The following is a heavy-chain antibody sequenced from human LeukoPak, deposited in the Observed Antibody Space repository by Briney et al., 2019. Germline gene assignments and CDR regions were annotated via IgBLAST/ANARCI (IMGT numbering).Heavy chain of an antibody. D-gene: IGHD3-22*01. Sequence: GGSLRLSCAASGFTFNDYGMSSVRQAPGKGLEWVSGINWNGGSTGYADSVKGRFTISRDNAKNSLYLQMNSLRAEDTALYYCARYYYDSHIDYWGQGTLVTVSS. CDR2: INWNGGST. J-gene: IGHJ4*02. V-gene: IGHV3-20*04. CDR1: GFTFNDYG. CDR3: ARYYYDSHIDY.